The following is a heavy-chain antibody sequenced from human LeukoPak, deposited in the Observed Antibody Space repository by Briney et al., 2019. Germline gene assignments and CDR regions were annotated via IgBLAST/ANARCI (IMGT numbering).Heavy chain of an antibody. CDR2: ISYSGSS. V-gene: IGHV4-59*08. CDR3: ARHRDCSNGICYLSYFDA. J-gene: IGHJ4*02. CDR1: GGSISSYY. D-gene: IGHD2-8*01. Sequence: PSETLSLTCTVSGGSISSYYWSWIRQPPGKALEWLGFISYSGSSNYNPSLKSRVTTSLDTSKNQFALKLSSVTAADTAVYYCARHRDCSNGICYLSYFDAWGQGTLVTVSS.